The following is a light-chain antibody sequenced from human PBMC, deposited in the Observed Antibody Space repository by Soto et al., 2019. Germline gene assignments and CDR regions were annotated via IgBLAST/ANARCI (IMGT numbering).Light chain of an antibody. J-gene: IGKJ4*01. CDR3: QQRYSTLALT. CDR1: QSISNY. CDR2: AAS. Sequence: DIQMTQSPSSLSASVGDRVTITFRASQSISNYLNWYQQKPGKAPKLLIYAASTLESGVPSRFSGSGSGTEFTLTINSLQPDDFATYYCQQRYSTLALTFGGGTKVEIK. V-gene: IGKV1-39*01.